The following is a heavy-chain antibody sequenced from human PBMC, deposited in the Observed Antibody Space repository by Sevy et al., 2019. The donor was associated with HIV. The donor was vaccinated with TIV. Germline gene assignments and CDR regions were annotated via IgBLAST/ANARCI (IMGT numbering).Heavy chain of an antibody. Sequence: GGYLRLSCVGSGFVFEDFAVHWVRRSPGKGLEWVSGLTGDGSKKFYEGSVKGRFTISRYNARNSLYLQMNNMKFDDTAFYYCVRDMSPTLSTGHNWFDLWGHGTLVTVSS. CDR2: LTGDGSKK. CDR3: VRDMSPTLSTGHNWFDL. V-gene: IGHV3-9*01. J-gene: IGHJ5*02. CDR1: GFVFEDFA.